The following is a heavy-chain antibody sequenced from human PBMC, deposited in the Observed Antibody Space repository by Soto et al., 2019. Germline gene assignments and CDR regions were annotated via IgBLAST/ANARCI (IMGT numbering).Heavy chain of an antibody. Sequence: EVQLAESGGGLVQPGGSLRLSCAASGVTFSMYWMHWVRQAPGKGLLWVSRINGDGTDTTYADSVKGRFTISRDNAKNTVYLQMNGLRAEDTAVYYCAREVGRGSGSYYLDYWGQETLVTVSS. J-gene: IGHJ4*02. CDR2: INGDGTDT. V-gene: IGHV3-74*03. CDR3: AREVGRGSGSYYLDY. D-gene: IGHD3-16*01. CDR1: GVTFSMYW.